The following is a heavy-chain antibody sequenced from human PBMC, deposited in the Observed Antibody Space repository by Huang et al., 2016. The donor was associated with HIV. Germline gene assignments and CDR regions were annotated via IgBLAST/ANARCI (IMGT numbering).Heavy chain of an antibody. V-gene: IGHV4-39*01. D-gene: IGHD3-22*01. CDR2: IYYSRST. CDR3: ARHFSYYDSSGYTPWDAFDI. J-gene: IGHJ3*02. Sequence: QLQLQGSGPGLVKPSETLSLTCTVSGGSITSSSYYWGWIRQPPGQGLEWVGSIYYSRSTDYNPSLKSRVTVSVDTSKNQFSLKLSSVTAADTAVYYCARHFSYYDSSGYTPWDAFDIWGQGTMVTVSS. CDR1: GGSITSSSYY.